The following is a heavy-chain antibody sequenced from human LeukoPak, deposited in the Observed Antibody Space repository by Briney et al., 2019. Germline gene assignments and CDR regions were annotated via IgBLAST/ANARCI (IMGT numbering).Heavy chain of an antibody. D-gene: IGHD2-2*03. J-gene: IGHJ5*02. V-gene: IGHV1-2*02. CDR1: GYTFTGYY. CDR2: INPNSGGT. CDR3: ARRSGYCSSTSCYAGHPGDGWFDP. Sequence: ASVKVSCKASGYTFTGYYMHWVRQAPGQGLEWMGWINPNSGGTNYAQKFQGRVTMTRDTSISTAYMELSRLRSDDTAVYYCARRSGYCSSTSCYAGHPGDGWFDPWSQGTLVTVSS.